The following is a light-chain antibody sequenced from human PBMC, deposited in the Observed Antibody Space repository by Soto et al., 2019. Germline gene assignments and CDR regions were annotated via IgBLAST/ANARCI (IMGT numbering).Light chain of an antibody. V-gene: IGLV2-23*02. CDR3: CSYAGSSPHVV. CDR1: SSDVGSYNL. Sequence: QSVLTQPASVSGSPGQSITISCTGTSSDVGSYNLVSWYQQHPGKAPKLMIYEVSKRPSVVSNRFSGSKSGNTASLTISGLQAEDEADYYCCSYAGSSPHVVFGGGTKLTVL. CDR2: EVS. J-gene: IGLJ2*01.